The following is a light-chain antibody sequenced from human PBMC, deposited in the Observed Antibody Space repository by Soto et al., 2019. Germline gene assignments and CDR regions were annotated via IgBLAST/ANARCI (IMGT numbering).Light chain of an antibody. CDR2: GVN. CDR1: SSDVGLYNL. V-gene: IGLV2-23*02. J-gene: IGLJ3*02. Sequence: QSVLTQPASVSGSPGQSITISCTGTSSDVGLYNLVSWYQQLPGKAPKLIIYGVNERPSGISDRFSGSKSGNTASLTISGLQDEDEADYYCCSYVGSSILMFGGGTKVTVL. CDR3: CSYVGSSILM.